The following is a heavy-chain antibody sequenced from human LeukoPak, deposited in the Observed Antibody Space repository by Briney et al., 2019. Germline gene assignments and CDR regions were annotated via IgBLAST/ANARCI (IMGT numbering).Heavy chain of an antibody. V-gene: IGHV4-39*01. D-gene: IGHD3-10*01. CDR3: ARPVPDSGSYAY. Sequence: PSETLSLTCTVSGGSISSSSYYWGWIRQPPGKGLEWIGSIYYSGSTYYNPSLKSRVTISVDTSKNQFSLKLSSVTAADTAVYYCARPVPDSGSYAYWGQGTLVTASS. CDR2: IYYSGST. CDR1: GGSISSSSYY. J-gene: IGHJ4*02.